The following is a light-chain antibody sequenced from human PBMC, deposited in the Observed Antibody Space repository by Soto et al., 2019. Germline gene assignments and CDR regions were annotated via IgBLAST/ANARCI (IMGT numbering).Light chain of an antibody. CDR3: SSYAGSNNFV. V-gene: IGLV2-8*01. CDR2: EVS. Sequence: QSALTQPPSASGSPGQSVTISCTGTSSDVGGYNYVSWYQQHPGTAPKLMIYEVSKRPSGVPDRFSGSKSGNTASLTVSGLQAEDEADDYCSSYAGSNNFVFGTGTKLTVL. J-gene: IGLJ1*01. CDR1: SSDVGGYNY.